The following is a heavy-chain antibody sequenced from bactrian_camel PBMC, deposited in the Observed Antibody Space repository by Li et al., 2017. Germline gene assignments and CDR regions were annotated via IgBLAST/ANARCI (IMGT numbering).Heavy chain of an antibody. J-gene: IGHJ4*01. V-gene: IGHV3-3*01. CDR1: GDTHSSYC. Sequence: HVQLVESGGGSVEAGGSLTLTCEVSGDTHSSYCMGWFRQAPGSECDLVATTSSDGRTYYADAVKGRFTISRDNSKNAVYLEMTNLKPEDTARYYYAATGMMMTIRGCNTQGTQVTVS. CDR2: TSSDGRT. D-gene: IGHD5*01.